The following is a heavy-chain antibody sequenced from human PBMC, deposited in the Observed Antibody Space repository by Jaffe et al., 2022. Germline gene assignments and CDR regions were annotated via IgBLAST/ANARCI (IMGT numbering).Heavy chain of an antibody. V-gene: IGHV1-18*01. Sequence: QVQLVQSGAEVKKPGASVKVSCKASGYTFTSYGISWVRQAPGQGLEWMGWISAYNGNTNYAQKLQGRVTMTTDTSTSTAYMELRSLRSDDTAVYYCARIPPYDFWSGYYSGSDAFDIWGQGTMVTVSS. D-gene: IGHD3-3*01. J-gene: IGHJ3*02. CDR1: GYTFTSYG. CDR3: ARIPPYDFWSGYYSGSDAFDI. CDR2: ISAYNGNT.